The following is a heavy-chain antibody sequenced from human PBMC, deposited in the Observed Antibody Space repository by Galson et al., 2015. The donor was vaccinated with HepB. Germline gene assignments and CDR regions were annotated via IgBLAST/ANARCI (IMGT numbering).Heavy chain of an antibody. CDR3: ARDRYYGGSGYYYSDN. J-gene: IGHJ4*02. Sequence: SLRLSCAASGFSVSDNYMTWVRQAPGKGLECVSVIYSGGSTFYADSVRGRFTISRDSSKNTLYLQMNSLRAEDTAVYYCARDRYYGGSGYYYSDNWGQGTLVTVSS. D-gene: IGHD3-22*01. V-gene: IGHV3-53*01. CDR2: IYSGGST. CDR1: GFSVSDNY.